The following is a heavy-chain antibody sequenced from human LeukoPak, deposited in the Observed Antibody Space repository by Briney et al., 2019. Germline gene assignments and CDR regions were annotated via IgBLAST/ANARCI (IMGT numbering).Heavy chain of an antibody. CDR1: GYTVTGYY. Sequence: ASVKVSCKASGYTVTGYYMHWVRQAPGQGLEWMGWINPNSGGTNYAQKFQGRVTKTRDTSISTAYMEMSRLRSDDTAVYYCARGEGLRLGELSLGDAFDIWGQGTMVTVSS. CDR2: INPNSGGT. CDR3: ARGEGLRLGELSLGDAFDI. J-gene: IGHJ3*02. V-gene: IGHV1-2*02. D-gene: IGHD3-16*02.